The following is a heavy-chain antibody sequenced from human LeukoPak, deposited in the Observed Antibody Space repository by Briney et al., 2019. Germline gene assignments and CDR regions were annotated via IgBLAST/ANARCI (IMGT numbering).Heavy chain of an antibody. CDR3: ARGPCYHRRSSSSSCYYLL. CDR1: AGSFSGYY. J-gene: IGHJ4*02. D-gene: IGHD2-2*01. Sequence: SETLSLTCAVDAGSFSGYYWSWIRQPPGKGLEWIGAINHRGRTKESRPHKSRVAISVDTYKNQFSLKLSSVTAADTAVYYCARGPCYHRRSSSSSCYYLLWGQGTLVTVSS. V-gene: IGHV4-34*01. CDR2: INHRGRT.